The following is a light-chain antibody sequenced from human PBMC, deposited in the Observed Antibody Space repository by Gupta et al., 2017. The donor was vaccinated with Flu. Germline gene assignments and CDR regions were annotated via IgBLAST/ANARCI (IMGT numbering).Light chain of an antibody. CDR2: EDR. J-gene: IGLJ3*02. CDR1: SGSIATNY. V-gene: IGLV6-57*01. CDR3: QSFDSINALWV. Sequence: NFLLTQPHSLSESPGKTVTISCTRRSGSIATNYVQWFQQRPGSSPTTVIYEDRQAPSGVPDRFSGSIDSSSNSASLTISGLKTEDEADYYCQSFDSINALWVFGGGTKLTVL.